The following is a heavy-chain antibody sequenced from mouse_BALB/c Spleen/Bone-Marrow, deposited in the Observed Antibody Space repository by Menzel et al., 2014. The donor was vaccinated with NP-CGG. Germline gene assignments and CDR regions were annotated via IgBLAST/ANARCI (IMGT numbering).Heavy chain of an antibody. D-gene: IGHD1-1*01. CDR1: GFTFSSYG. CDR2: ISSGGSYT. CDR3: GRNYYGSSYYFDY. V-gene: IGHV5-6*01. J-gene: IGHJ2*01. Sequence: EVKLQESGGDLVKPGGSLKLSSVASGFTFSSYGMSWVRQTPDKRLEWVATISSGGSYTYYPDSVKGRFTISRDNAKNTLYLQMSSLKSEDTAMYYCGRNYYGSSYYFDYWGQGTPLTVSS.